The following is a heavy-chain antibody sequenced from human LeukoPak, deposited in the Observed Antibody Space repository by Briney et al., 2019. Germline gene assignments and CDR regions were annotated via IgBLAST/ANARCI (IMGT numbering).Heavy chain of an antibody. CDR3: AKDRVVVITTGAFDI. CDR2: ISWNSGSI. V-gene: IGHV3-9*01. D-gene: IGHD3-22*01. CDR1: GFTFDDYA. Sequence: PGGSLRLSCAASGFTFDDYAMHRVRQAPGKGLEWVSGISWNSGSIGYADSVKGRFTISRDNAKNSLYLQMNSLRAEDTALYYCAKDRVVVITTGAFDIWGQGTMVTVSS. J-gene: IGHJ3*02.